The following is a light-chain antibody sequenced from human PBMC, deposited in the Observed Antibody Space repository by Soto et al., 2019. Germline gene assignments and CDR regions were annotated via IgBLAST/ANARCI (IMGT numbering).Light chain of an antibody. J-gene: IGKJ5*01. CDR3: QQSYRTPPIT. CDR2: AAS. Sequence: DIQMTQSPSSLSVSVGDRVTITCRASQSISGYLNWYQQKPGKAPKLLTYAASSLQSGVPSRFSGSGSGTDFTLTLSSLQPEDFATYYCQQSYRTPPITFGQGTRLEIK. CDR1: QSISGY. V-gene: IGKV1-39*01.